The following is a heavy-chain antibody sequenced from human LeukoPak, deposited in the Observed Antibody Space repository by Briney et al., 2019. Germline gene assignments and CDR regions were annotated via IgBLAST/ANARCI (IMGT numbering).Heavy chain of an antibody. CDR1: GFTFSSYS. CDR2: ISSSSSYI. Sequence: PGGSLRLSCAASGFTFSSYSMTWVRQAPGKGLEWVSSISSSSSYIYYADSVKGRFTISRDNAKNSLYLQMNSLRDEDTAVYYCARAYYYDSSGYPSWGQGTLVTVSS. V-gene: IGHV3-21*01. J-gene: IGHJ5*02. D-gene: IGHD3-22*01. CDR3: ARAYYYDSSGYPS.